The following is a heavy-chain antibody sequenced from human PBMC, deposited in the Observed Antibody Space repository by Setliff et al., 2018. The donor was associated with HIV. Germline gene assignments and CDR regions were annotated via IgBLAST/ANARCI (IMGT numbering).Heavy chain of an antibody. CDR1: GASLSTHY. CDR3: ARRRSSGWYHYFDY. V-gene: IGHV4-59*11. D-gene: IGHD6-19*01. CDR2: IHYTGIS. Sequence: SEILSLTCVISGASLSTHYWSWIRQSPGKGLEWIGNIHYTGISDFNPSLKRRATISLDRPKMQFSLKLSSVTAADTAIYYCARRRSSGWYHYFDYWGQGTLVTVSS. J-gene: IGHJ4*02.